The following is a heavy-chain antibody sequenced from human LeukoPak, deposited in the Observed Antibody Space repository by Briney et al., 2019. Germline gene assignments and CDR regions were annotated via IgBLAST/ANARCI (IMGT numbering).Heavy chain of an antibody. CDR2: IRQSGDIT. J-gene: IGHJ4*02. D-gene: IGHD5-12*01. V-gene: IGHV3-23*01. CDR3: AKRFSGYEFDY. Sequence: GGSLRLSCAASEFTFSNYVMNWVRQAPGKGLEWVSSIRQSGDITYYADSVKGRFTISRDNSKNTLYLQMISLRAEDSAVYYCAKRFSGYEFDYWGQGTLVTVSS. CDR1: EFTFSNYV.